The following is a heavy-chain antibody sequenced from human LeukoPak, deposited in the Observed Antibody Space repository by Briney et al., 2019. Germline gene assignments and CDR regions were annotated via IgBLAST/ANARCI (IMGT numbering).Heavy chain of an antibody. J-gene: IGHJ4*02. Sequence: KASETLSLTCTVSGFSMTVGYFWGWIRQPPGKGLEWIASVYHGGNTYYNPSLKSRVTISADTSKNQFSLKLRSVTAADTAVYFCARRPHVYNGNYYFGSWGQGILVTVSS. V-gene: IGHV4-38-2*02. CDR1: GFSMTVGYF. CDR2: VYHGGNT. D-gene: IGHD1-26*01. CDR3: ARRPHVYNGNYYFGS.